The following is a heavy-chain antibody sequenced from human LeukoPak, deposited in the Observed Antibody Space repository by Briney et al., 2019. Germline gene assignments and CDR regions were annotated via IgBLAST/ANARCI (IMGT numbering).Heavy chain of an antibody. CDR3: AGGRTTETTFYYYYYGMDV. Sequence: SETLSLTCAVYGGSFSGYYWSWIRQPPGKGLEWIGEINHSGSTNYNPSLKSRVTISVDTSKNQFSLKLSSVTAADTAVYYCAGGRTTETTFYYYYYGMDVWGQGTTVTVSS. V-gene: IGHV4-34*01. D-gene: IGHD4-11*01. CDR1: GGSFSGYY. J-gene: IGHJ6*02. CDR2: INHSGST.